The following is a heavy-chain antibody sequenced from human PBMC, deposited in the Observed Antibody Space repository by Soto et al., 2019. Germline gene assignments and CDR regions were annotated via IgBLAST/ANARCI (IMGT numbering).Heavy chain of an antibody. D-gene: IGHD6-13*01. CDR2: INSDGSST. Sequence: GGSLRLSCAASGFTFSSYWMHWVRQAPGKGLVWVSRINSDGSSTSYADSVKGRFTISRDNAKNTLYLQMNSLRAEDTAVYYCASQSSSWSFSGWFDPWGQGTLVTVSS. CDR3: ASQSSSWSFSGWFDP. CDR1: GFTFSSYW. J-gene: IGHJ5*02. V-gene: IGHV3-74*01.